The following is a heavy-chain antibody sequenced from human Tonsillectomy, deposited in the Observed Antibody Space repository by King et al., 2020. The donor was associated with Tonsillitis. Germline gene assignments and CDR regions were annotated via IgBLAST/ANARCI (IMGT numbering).Heavy chain of an antibody. J-gene: IGHJ3*02. CDR3: AREIYYDIGAFDI. V-gene: IGHV4-31*03. CDR2: IYYSGNT. CDR1: GDSISSGNYY. Sequence: QVQLQESGPGLVKPSQTLSLTCTVSGDSISSGNYYWNWIRQHPGKGLEWIGYIYYSGNTYYNPSLKSRVTMSVDTSKNQVSLKLSSVTAADTAVYYCAREIYYDIGAFDIWGRGTMVTVSS. D-gene: IGHD3-16*01.